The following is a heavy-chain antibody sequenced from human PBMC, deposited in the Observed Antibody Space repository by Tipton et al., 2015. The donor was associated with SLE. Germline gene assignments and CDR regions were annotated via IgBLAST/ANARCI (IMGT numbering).Heavy chain of an antibody. CDR2: VSHSEGT. D-gene: IGHD2-15*01. CDR1: GYYISSGYF. V-gene: IGHV4-38-2*01. J-gene: IGHJ4*02. Sequence: TLSLTCVVSGYYISSGYFWGWIRQPPGKGLEWIGSVSHSEGTHYKTSLKSRVTISVDTSKNQFSLRLSSVTAADTAVYFCATGWWDADFYFDYWGQGALVTVSS. CDR3: ATGWWDADFYFDY.